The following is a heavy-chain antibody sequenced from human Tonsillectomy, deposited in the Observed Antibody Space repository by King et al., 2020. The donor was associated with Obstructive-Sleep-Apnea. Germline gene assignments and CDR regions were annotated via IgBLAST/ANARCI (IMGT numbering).Heavy chain of an antibody. J-gene: IGHJ6*02. Sequence: VQLVQSGGGVVQPGRSLILSCAASRFIFSGSGVHWVRQAPGKGLELMAFITLDNNNKSYEDSGKGRFTISSDASKNTVYLQWSSLRPEDTAVDYCAKGGRSPYDHYTLDLWGQGTTVTVSS. V-gene: IGHV3-30*18. D-gene: IGHD6-25*01. CDR2: ITLDNNNK. CDR1: RFIFSGSG. CDR3: AKGGRSPYDHYTLDL.